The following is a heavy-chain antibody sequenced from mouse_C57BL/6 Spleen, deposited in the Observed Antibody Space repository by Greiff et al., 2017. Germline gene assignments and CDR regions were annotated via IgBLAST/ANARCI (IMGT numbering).Heavy chain of an antibody. CDR1: GYTFTSYW. D-gene: IGHD1-3*01. CDR2: IHPNSGST. CDR3: ARAHPFDY. Sequence: VQLQKSGAELVKPGASVKLSCKASGYTFTSYWMHWVKQRPGQGLEWIGMIHPNSGSTNYNEKFKSKATLTVDKSSSTAYMQLSSLTSEDSAVYYCARAHPFDYWGQGTTLTVSA. J-gene: IGHJ2*01. V-gene: IGHV1-64*01.